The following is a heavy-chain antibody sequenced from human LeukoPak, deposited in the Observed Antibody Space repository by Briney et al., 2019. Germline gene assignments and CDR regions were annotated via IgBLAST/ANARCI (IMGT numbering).Heavy chain of an antibody. CDR1: GYTFTGYY. Sequence: ASVKVSCKASGYTFTGYYMHGVRQAPGQGLEWMGWINPNSGGTNYAQKLQGRVTMTRDTSISTAYMELNRLRSDDTAVYYCARDLRQLYSSGWYVYWGQGPLVTVSS. CDR3: ARDLRQLYSSGWYVY. V-gene: IGHV1-2*02. CDR2: INPNSGGT. D-gene: IGHD6-19*01. J-gene: IGHJ4*02.